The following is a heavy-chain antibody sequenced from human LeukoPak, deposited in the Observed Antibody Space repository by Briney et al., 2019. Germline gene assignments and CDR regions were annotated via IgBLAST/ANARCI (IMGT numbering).Heavy chain of an antibody. V-gene: IGHV3-11*04. CDR3: ARDRVQYCSGGSCPGNAFDI. Sequence: GGSLRLSCAASGFTFSDYYMSWIRQAPGKGLEWVSYISSSGSTIYYADSVKGRFTISRGNAKNSLYLQMNSLRAEDTAVYYCARDRVQYCSGGSCPGNAFDIWGQGTMVTVSS. CDR1: GFTFSDYY. J-gene: IGHJ3*02. D-gene: IGHD2-15*01. CDR2: ISSSGSTI.